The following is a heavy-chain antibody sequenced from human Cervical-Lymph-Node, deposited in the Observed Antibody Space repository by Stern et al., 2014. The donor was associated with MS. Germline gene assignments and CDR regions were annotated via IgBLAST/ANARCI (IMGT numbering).Heavy chain of an antibody. CDR3: ARPLRGVNNAFDL. Sequence: EVQLVESGGEVKKSGESLKISCEGSGYNFPTYWIGWVRQMPGKGLELMGIIYPGDSDTRYIPSFQGQVTISVDNSLTTAYLQWSSLKASDTAMYYCARPLRGVNNAFDLWGQGTMVIVSA. CDR1: GYNFPTYW. V-gene: IGHV5-51*01. J-gene: IGHJ3*01. CDR2: IYPGDSDT. D-gene: IGHD3-10*01.